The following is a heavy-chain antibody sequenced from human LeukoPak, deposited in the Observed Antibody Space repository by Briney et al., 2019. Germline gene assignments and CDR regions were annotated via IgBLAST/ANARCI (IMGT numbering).Heavy chain of an antibody. V-gene: IGHV3-21*01. Sequence: GGSLRLSCAASGFTFSSYSMNWVRQAPGKGLEWVSSISSSSSYIYYADSVKGRFTISRDNAKNSVYLQMNSLRAEDTAVYYCARDSHETAADVYYYYYMDVWGKGPTVTVSS. CDR2: ISSSSSYI. CDR3: ARDSHETAADVYYYYYMDV. CDR1: GFTFSSYS. J-gene: IGHJ6*03. D-gene: IGHD2-2*01.